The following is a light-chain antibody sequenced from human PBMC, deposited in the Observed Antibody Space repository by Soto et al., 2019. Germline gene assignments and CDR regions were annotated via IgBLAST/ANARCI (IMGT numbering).Light chain of an antibody. V-gene: IGLV2-14*01. CDR2: GVT. Sequence: QSVLTQPASVSGSPGQSITISCTGTSSDVGRYNYVSWYQQYPGKAPKLIIYGVTNRPSGVSNRFSGSKSGNTASLTISGLQAEDEADYYCNSYAGTSYVFXTGTKVTVL. CDR3: NSYAGTSYV. J-gene: IGLJ1*01. CDR1: SSDVGRYNY.